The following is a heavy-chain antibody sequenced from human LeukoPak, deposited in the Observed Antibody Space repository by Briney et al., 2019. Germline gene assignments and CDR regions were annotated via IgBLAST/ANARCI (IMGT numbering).Heavy chain of an antibody. CDR2: ISSSGDT. Sequence: GGSLRLSCAASGFTFSSYAMSWVRQAPGKGLEWVSAISSSGDTYYAGSVKGRFTISRDNSKNTLYLQMNSLRAEDTAVYYCARDGELGSPADAFDIWGQGTMVTVSS. D-gene: IGHD1-26*01. CDR3: ARDGELGSPADAFDI. CDR1: GFTFSSYA. J-gene: IGHJ3*02. V-gene: IGHV3-23*01.